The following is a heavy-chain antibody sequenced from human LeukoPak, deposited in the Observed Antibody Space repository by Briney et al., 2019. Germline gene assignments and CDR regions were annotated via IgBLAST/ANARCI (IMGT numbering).Heavy chain of an antibody. CDR2: IYHSGST. V-gene: IGHV4-38-2*01. J-gene: IGHJ4*02. D-gene: IGHD3-3*01. Sequence: SETLSLTCAVPGYSISSGYYWGWIRQPPGKGLEWIGSIYHSGSTYYNPSLKSRVTISVDTSKNQFSLKLSSVTAADTAVYYCARSDFWSGYYDYWGQGTLVTVSS. CDR1: GYSISSGYY. CDR3: ARSDFWSGYYDY.